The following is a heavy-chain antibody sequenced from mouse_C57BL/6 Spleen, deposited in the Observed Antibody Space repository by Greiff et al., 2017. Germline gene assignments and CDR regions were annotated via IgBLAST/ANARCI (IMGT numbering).Heavy chain of an antibody. V-gene: IGHV1-82*01. CDR3: AREGGYDGYAMDY. J-gene: IGHJ4*01. CDR1: GYAFSSSW. D-gene: IGHD2-2*01. Sequence: VQLQESGPELVKPGASVKISCKASGYAFSSSWMNWVKQRPGKGLEWIGRIYPGDGDTNYNGKFKGKATLTADKSSSTAYMQLSSLTSEASAVYFCAREGGYDGYAMDYWGQGTSVTVSS. CDR2: IYPGDGDT.